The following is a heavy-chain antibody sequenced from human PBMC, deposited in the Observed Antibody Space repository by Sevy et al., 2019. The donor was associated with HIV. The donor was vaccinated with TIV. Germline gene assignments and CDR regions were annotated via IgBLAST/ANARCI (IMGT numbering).Heavy chain of an antibody. CDR1: GGSIGGSSYY. V-gene: IGHV4-61*01. Sequence: SETLSLICTVSGGSIGGSSYYCSWIRQSPGKGLEWIGYVYYSGNTNYNPSLKSRVTISIDTSKNQFSLKLRSVTAADTAVYYCARDPIAVAPYFDNWGQGTLVTVSS. D-gene: IGHD6-19*01. J-gene: IGHJ4*02. CDR2: VYYSGNT. CDR3: ARDPIAVAPYFDN.